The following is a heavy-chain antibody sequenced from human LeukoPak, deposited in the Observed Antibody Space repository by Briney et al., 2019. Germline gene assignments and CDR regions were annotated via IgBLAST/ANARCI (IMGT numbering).Heavy chain of an antibody. CDR1: GFTFSSYS. CDR3: AREAVRGVLTFDY. Sequence: GGSLRLSCAASGFTFSSYSMNWVRQAPGKGLEWVSSVSSSSSYIYYADSVKGRFTISRDNAKNSLYLQMNSLRAEDTAAYYCAREAVRGVLTFDYWGQGTLVTVSS. J-gene: IGHJ4*02. D-gene: IGHD3-10*01. CDR2: VSSSSSYI. V-gene: IGHV3-21*01.